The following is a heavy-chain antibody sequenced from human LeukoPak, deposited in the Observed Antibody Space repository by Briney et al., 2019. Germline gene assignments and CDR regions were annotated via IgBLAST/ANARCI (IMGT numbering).Heavy chain of an antibody. CDR2: IYYSGST. V-gene: IGHV4-39*07. D-gene: IGHD3-9*01. J-gene: IGHJ4*02. Sequence: SETLSLTCTVSGGSISSSSYYWGWIRQPPGKGLEWIGSIYYSGSTYYNPSLKSRVTISVDTSKNQFSLKLGSVTAADTAVYYCARVRGMSYDILTGYWSPFDYWGQGTLVTVSS. CDR1: GGSISSSSYY. CDR3: ARVRGMSYDILTGYWSPFDY.